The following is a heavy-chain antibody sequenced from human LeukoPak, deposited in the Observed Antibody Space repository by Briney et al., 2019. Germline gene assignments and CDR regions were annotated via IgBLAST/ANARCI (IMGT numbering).Heavy chain of an antibody. D-gene: IGHD2-15*01. CDR2: ISSSSSYI. J-gene: IGHJ5*02. CDR3: ARVPAALYCSGGSCYSGDDWFDP. CDR1: GFTFSIYS. V-gene: IGHV3-21*01. Sequence: PGGSLRLSCAASGFTFSIYSMNWVRQAPGKGLEWVSSISSSSSYIYYADSVKGRFTISRDNAKNSLYLQMNSLRAEDTAVYYCARVPAALYCSGGSCYSGDDWFDPWGQGTLVTVSS.